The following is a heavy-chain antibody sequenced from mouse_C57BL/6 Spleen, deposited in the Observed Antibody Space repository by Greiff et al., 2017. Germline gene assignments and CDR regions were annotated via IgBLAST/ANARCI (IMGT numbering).Heavy chain of an antibody. V-gene: IGHV1-53*01. CDR3: ASYYYGSSSWFAY. J-gene: IGHJ3*01. D-gene: IGHD1-1*01. CDR2: SNPSTGGT. Sequence: VQLLQPGTELVKPGASVKLSCKASGYTFTSYWMHWVKQRPGQGLEWIGNSNPSTGGTTYYEKVKGKSTRTVDKSSSTAYMKLSSLTSEDSAVYYCASYYYGSSSWFAYWGQGTLVTVSA. CDR1: GYTFTSYW.